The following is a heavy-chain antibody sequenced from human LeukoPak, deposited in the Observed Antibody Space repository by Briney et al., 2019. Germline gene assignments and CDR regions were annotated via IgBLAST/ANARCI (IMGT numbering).Heavy chain of an antibody. Sequence: PGRSLRLSCAASGFTFSSYAMHWVRQAPGKGLEWVAVMSYDGSNKHYADSVKGRFTISRDNSKNTLYLQMNSLRAEDTAVYYCARDSYHYGSGSYINYWGQGTLVTVSS. CDR3: ARDSYHYGSGSYINY. D-gene: IGHD3-10*01. V-gene: IGHV3-30-3*01. J-gene: IGHJ4*02. CDR1: GFTFSSYA. CDR2: MSYDGSNK.